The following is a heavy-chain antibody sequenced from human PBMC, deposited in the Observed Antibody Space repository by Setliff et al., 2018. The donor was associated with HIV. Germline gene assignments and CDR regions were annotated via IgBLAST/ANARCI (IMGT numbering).Heavy chain of an antibody. V-gene: IGHV1-69*13. D-gene: IGHD2-2*03. J-gene: IGHJ4*02. CDR3: ARDPYGYCTTTTCYVPGY. Sequence: SVKVSCKASGYTFTSYDINWVRQAPGQGLEWMGGIIPIFDTANYAQKFQGRVTITADESTSTAYMELSSLRSEDTAIYYCARDPYGYCTTTTCYVPGYWGQGTLVTVSS. CDR2: IIPIFDTA. CDR1: GYTFTSYD.